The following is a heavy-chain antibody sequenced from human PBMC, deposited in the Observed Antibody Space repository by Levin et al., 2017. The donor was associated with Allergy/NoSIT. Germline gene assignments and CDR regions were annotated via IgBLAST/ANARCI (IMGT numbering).Heavy chain of an antibody. CDR2: FSYSGDT. V-gene: IGHV4-59*08. D-gene: IGHD3-10*01. Sequence: TSETLSLTCSVSGGSIRSYHWSWVRQPPGKGLEWIGHFSYSGDTNYNPSLKSRVTFSLDASENHFSLKLTSVTDADTAVYYCARHVYPDGSPFDSWGLGSLVTVSS. J-gene: IGHJ4*02. CDR3: ARHVYPDGSPFDS. CDR1: GGSIRSYH.